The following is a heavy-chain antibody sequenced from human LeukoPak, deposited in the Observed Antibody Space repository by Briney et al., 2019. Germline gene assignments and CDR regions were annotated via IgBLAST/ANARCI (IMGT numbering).Heavy chain of an antibody. CDR3: ARTYSSGWYAFDY. CDR1: GYTLTDLS. Sequence: ASVKVSCKVSGYTLTDLSVHWVRQTPGKGLEWMGGFDPEDGETIYAQKFQGRVTMTENTSTDTAYMELSSLRSEDTAVYYCARTYSSGWYAFDYWGQGTLVTVSS. CDR2: FDPEDGET. J-gene: IGHJ4*02. V-gene: IGHV1-24*01. D-gene: IGHD6-19*01.